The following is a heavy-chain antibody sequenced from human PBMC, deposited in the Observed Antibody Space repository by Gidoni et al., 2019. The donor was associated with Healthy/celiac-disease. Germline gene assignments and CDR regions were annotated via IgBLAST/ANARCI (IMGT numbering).Heavy chain of an antibody. Sequence: QLQLQESGPGLVKPSETLSLTCTVSGGSISSSSYYWGWIRQPPGKGLEWIGSIYYSGSTYYNPSLKSRVTISVDTSKNQFSLKLSSVTAADTAVYYCARWLAVAGTSYFDYWGQGTLVTVSS. D-gene: IGHD6-19*01. CDR2: IYYSGST. CDR3: ARWLAVAGTSYFDY. V-gene: IGHV4-39*01. J-gene: IGHJ4*02. CDR1: GGSISSSSYY.